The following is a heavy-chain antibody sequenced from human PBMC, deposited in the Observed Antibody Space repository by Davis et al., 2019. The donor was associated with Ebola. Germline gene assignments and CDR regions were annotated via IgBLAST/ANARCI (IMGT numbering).Heavy chain of an antibody. Sequence: GESLKISCGASRFSFSNYGMHWVRQASGKGLEWVGRIRSKANSYATAYAASVKGRFTISRDDSKNTAYLQMNSLKTEDTAVYYCTRTYGDGVDYWGQGTLVTVSS. CDR1: RFSFSNYG. CDR2: IRSKANSYAT. D-gene: IGHD4-17*01. CDR3: TRTYGDGVDY. V-gene: IGHV3-73*01. J-gene: IGHJ4*02.